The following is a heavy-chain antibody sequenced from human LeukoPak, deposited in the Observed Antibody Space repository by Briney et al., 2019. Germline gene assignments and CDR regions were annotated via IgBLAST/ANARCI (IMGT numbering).Heavy chain of an antibody. J-gene: IGHJ4*02. D-gene: IGHD6-6*01. V-gene: IGHV4-59*08. Sequence: SETLSLTCTVSGDSIRSSYWSWIRQPPGKGLEWIGYIYYSGSTNYNPSLDSRVTISVDTSKIQLSLKLTSWTAADTAVYYCARHGPTSYYFDYWGQGTLVTVYS. CDR3: ARHGPTSYYFDY. CDR2: IYYSGST. CDR1: GDSIRSSY.